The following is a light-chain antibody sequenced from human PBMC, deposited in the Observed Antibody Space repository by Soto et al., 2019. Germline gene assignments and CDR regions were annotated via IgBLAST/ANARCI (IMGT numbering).Light chain of an antibody. V-gene: IGKV1D-16*01. CDR1: QGISNW. J-gene: IGKJ1*01. CDR3: QQYSSYPT. CDR2: AAS. Sequence: DIQMTQSPSSVSSSVGDIFSITCRASQGISNWLAWYQQKPGKAHKVLIYAASNLQSGVPSRFSGSGSGTEFTLTISSLQSDDFATYYCQQYSSYPTFGQGTKVDIK.